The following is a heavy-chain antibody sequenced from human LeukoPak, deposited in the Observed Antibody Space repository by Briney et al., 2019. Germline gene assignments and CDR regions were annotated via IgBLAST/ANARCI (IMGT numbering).Heavy chain of an antibody. CDR1: GDSVSSNSAS. CDR3: ARLTARSLDY. D-gene: IGHD1-14*01. CDR2: TYYRSKWNN. V-gene: IGHV6-1*01. J-gene: IGHJ4*02. Sequence: SQTPSLTCAISGDSVSSNSASWNWIRQSPSRGLEWLGRTYYRSKWNNDYAGSVKSRITINPDTSQNQVSLQLNSMTPDDTAIYYCARLTARSLDYWGQGTLVIVSS.